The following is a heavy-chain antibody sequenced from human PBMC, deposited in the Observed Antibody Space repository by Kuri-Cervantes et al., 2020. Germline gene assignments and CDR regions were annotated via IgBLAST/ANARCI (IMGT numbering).Heavy chain of an antibody. CDR2: IIPIFGTA. D-gene: IGHD3-22*01. Sequence: SVKVSCKASGGTFSSYAISWVRQAPGQGLEWMGGIIPIFGTANYAQKFQGRVTITTDESTSTAYMELSSLGSEDTAVYYCARGRITMIVVATTDAFDIWGQGTMVTVSS. V-gene: IGHV1-69*05. CDR3: ARGRITMIVVATTDAFDI. CDR1: GGTFSSYA. J-gene: IGHJ3*02.